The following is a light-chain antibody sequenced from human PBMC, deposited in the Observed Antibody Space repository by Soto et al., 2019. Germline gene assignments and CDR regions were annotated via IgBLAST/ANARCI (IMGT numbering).Light chain of an antibody. CDR1: SSDVGGYNY. Sequence: QSALTQPASVSGSPGQSITISCTGTSSDVGGYNYVSWYQQHPGKAPKLMIYDVSNRPSGVSNRFSGSKSGNTASLTISGLQAEDEAAYNCSSYTSSSTPSVVFGGWTRLTVL. CDR3: SSYTSSSTPSVV. CDR2: DVS. V-gene: IGLV2-14*01. J-gene: IGLJ2*01.